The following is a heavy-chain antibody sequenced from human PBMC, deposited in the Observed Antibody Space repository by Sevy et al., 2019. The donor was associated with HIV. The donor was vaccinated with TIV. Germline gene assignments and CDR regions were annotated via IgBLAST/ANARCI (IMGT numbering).Heavy chain of an antibody. J-gene: IGHJ4*02. D-gene: IGHD3-16*01. CDR2: IYYSGST. CDR1: GGSISSYY. Sequence: SETLSLTCTVSGGSISSYYWSWIRQPPGKGLEWIGYIYYSGSTNYNPSLKSRVTISVDTSKNQFSLKLSSVTAADTAVYYGASIPPRGGDGDYWGQGTLVTVSS. V-gene: IGHV4-59*01. CDR3: ASIPPRGGDGDY.